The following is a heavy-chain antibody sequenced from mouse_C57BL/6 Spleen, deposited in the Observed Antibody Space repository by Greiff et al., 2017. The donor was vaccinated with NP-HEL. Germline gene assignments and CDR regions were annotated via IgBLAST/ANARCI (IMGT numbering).Heavy chain of an antibody. CDR3: ARSGLPCQLRGAMDY. Sequence: QVQLQQPGAELVKPGASVKMSCKASGYTFTSYWITWVKQRPGQGLEWIGDIYPGSGSTNYNEKFKSKATLTVDTSSSTAYMQLSSLTSEDSAVYYCARSGLPCQLRGAMDYWGQGTSVTVSS. CDR1: GYTFTSYW. CDR2: IYPGSGST. J-gene: IGHJ4*01. V-gene: IGHV1-55*01. D-gene: IGHD2-10*01.